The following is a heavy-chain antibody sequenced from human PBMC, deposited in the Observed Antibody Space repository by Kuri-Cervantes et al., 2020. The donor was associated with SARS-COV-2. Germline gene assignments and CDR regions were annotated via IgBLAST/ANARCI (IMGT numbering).Heavy chain of an antibody. CDR1: GFTFSSYG. D-gene: IGHD1-26*01. V-gene: IGHV3-30*02. Sequence: GESLKTSCAASGFTFSSYGMHWVRQAPGKGLEWVAFIRYDGSNKYYADSVKGRFTISRYNSKNTLYLQMNSLRAEDTAVYYCAKDLSGSFAFDYWGQGTLVTVSS. J-gene: IGHJ4*02. CDR2: IRYDGSNK. CDR3: AKDLSGSFAFDY.